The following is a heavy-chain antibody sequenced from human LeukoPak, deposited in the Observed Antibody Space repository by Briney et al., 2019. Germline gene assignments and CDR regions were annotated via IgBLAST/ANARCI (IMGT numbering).Heavy chain of an antibody. D-gene: IGHD5-18*01. J-gene: IGHJ4*02. V-gene: IGHV3-21*01. CDR3: ARDVKGFRGYSYGFGY. CDR1: GFTFSSYS. Sequence: GGSLRLSCAASGFTFSSYSMNWVRQAPGKGLEWVSSISSSSSYIYYADSVKGRFIISRDNAKNSLYLQMNSLRAEDTAVYYCARDVKGFRGYSYGFGYWGQGTLVTVSS. CDR2: ISSSSSYI.